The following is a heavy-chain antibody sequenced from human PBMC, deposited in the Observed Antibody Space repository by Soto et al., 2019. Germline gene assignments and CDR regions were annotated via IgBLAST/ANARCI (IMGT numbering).Heavy chain of an antibody. V-gene: IGHV3-23*01. J-gene: IGHJ6*02. D-gene: IGHD5-12*01. CDR2: ISGSGGST. CDR3: AKDRIVATILSYYYYGMDV. Sequence: PWGSLRLSCAASGFTFSSYAMSWVRQAPGKGLEWVSAISGSGGSTYYADSVKGRFTISRDNSKNTLYLQMNSLRAGDTAVYYCAKDRIVATILSYYYYGMDVWGQGTTVTVSS. CDR1: GFTFSSYA.